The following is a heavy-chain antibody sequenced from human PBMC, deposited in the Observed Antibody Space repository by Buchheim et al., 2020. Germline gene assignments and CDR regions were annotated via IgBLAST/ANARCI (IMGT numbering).Heavy chain of an antibody. CDR3: AKASSSWYDRGYFDY. CDR1: GFTFSSYG. Sequence: VQLVESGGGVVQPGRSLRLSCAASGFTFSSYGMHWVRQAPGKGLEWVAVISYDGSNKYYADSVKGRFTISRDNSKNTLYLQMNSLRAEDTAVYYCAKASSSWYDRGYFDYWGQGTL. J-gene: IGHJ4*02. V-gene: IGHV3-30*18. D-gene: IGHD6-13*01. CDR2: ISYDGSNK.